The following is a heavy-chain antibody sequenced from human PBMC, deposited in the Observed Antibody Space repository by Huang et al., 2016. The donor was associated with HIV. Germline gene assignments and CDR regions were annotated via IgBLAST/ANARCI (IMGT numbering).Heavy chain of an antibody. D-gene: IGHD3-22*01. V-gene: IGHV1-18*01. CDR1: GYDFGSYG. CDR2: IGSDSRDT. CDR3: ARDTYYTDIWKRNDASFL. J-gene: IGHJ3*01. Sequence: QVQLVQSGGEVKQPGASVRVSCKASGYDFGSYGMSWVRQAPGQGLEGLVWIGSDSRDTRTAQKFQGRVTMTTDRSATTTYMELRSLRYDDTAVYYCARDTYYTDIWKRNDASFLWGQGTMITVYS.